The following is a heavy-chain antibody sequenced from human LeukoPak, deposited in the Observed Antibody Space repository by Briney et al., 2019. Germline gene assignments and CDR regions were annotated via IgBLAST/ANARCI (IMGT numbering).Heavy chain of an antibody. CDR3: ARNNGMDV. Sequence: GGSLRLSCAASGFNFNNYRMSWLRQAPGKGLEWVANIKDDGSEEYYVDSVKGRFTIVRDNAYNSLYLQMNSLRVEDTALYHCARNNGMDVWGQGTTVIVSS. CDR2: IKDDGSEE. CDR1: GFNFNNYR. V-gene: IGHV3-7*03. J-gene: IGHJ6*02.